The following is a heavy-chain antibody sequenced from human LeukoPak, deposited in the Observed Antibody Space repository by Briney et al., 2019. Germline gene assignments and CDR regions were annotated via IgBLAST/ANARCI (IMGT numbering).Heavy chain of an antibody. D-gene: IGHD3-10*01. J-gene: IGHJ1*01. CDR1: GFTFSSYA. V-gene: IGHV3-23*01. CDR3: AKYFASGSYYKLPH. CDR2: ISGSGVST. Sequence: PGGSLRLSCAASGFTFSSYAMSWVRQAPGKGLQWVLSISGSGVSTYSPDSVKGRFTISRDNSKNTLYLQMNSLRAEDTAVYYCAKYFASGSYYKLPHWGQGTLVTVSS.